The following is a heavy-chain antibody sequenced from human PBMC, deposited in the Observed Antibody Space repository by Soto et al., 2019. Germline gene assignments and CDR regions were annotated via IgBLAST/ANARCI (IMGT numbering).Heavy chain of an antibody. CDR3: ARDGLQVPRYCSGGSCYPRVWFDP. V-gene: IGHV4-31*03. J-gene: IGHJ5*02. Sequence: SETLSLTCTFSGCSISSGFYYLSWIRQHPGKGLEWIGYIYYSGSTYYNPSLKSRVTISVDTSKNQFSLKLSSVTAADTAVYYCARDGLQVPRYCSGGSCYPRVWFDPWGQGTLVTVSS. CDR2: IYYSGST. D-gene: IGHD2-15*01. CDR1: GCSISSGFYY.